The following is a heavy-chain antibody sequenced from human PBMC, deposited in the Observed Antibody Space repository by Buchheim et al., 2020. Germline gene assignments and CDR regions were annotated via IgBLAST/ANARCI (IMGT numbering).Heavy chain of an antibody. CDR2: IYYSGST. Sequence: QVQLQESGPGLVKPSETLSLTCTVSGGPISSYYWSWIRQPPGKGLEWIGYIYYSGSTNYNPSLKSRVTISVDTSKNQFSLKLSSVTAADTAVYYCARGKGRFDPWGQGTL. CDR3: ARGKGRFDP. CDR1: GGPISSYY. V-gene: IGHV4-59*01. J-gene: IGHJ5*02.